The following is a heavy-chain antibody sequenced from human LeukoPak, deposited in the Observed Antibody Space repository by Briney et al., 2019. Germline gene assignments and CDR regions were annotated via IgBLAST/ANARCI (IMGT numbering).Heavy chain of an antibody. CDR1: GCTFSSYW. CDR2: IKQDGSEK. Sequence: GGSLRLSCAGSGCTFSSYWMSWVRQAPGKELEWVVNIKQDGSEKYYVDSVKGRFTISRDNAKNSLYLQMNSLRAEDTAVYYCAREVMVRGVHHYYYMDFWGKGSTVTVSS. D-gene: IGHD3-10*01. J-gene: IGHJ6*03. V-gene: IGHV3-7*01. CDR3: AREVMVRGVHHYYYMDF.